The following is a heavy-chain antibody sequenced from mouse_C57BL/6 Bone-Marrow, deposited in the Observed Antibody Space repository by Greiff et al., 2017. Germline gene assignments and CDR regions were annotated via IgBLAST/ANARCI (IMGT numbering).Heavy chain of an antibody. J-gene: IGHJ3*01. Sequence: EVKLEESGPGLVKPSQSLSLTCSVTGYSITSGYYWNWIRQFPGNKLECMGYISYDGSNNYNPSLKNRNSITRDTSKNQFFLKFNSVTTEDTATYYCAILLLLRFAYWGQGTLVTVSA. CDR3: AILLLLRFAY. CDR1: GYSITSGYY. V-gene: IGHV3-6*01. CDR2: ISYDGSN. D-gene: IGHD2-3*01.